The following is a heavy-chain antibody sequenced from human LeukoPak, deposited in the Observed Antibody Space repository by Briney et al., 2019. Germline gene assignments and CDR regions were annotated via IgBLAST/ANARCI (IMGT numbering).Heavy chain of an antibody. D-gene: IGHD3-22*01. Sequence: SRRLAWAASGVTLSRNYMGWDSQAQGKGREWVAVISYDGSNKYYADSVKGRLTISRDNSKNTLYLQMNSLRAEDTAVYYCATLAPGEDSSCYYPNVAFDIRGQGTMVTVSS. CDR1: GVTLSRNY. J-gene: IGHJ3*02. V-gene: IGHV3-30*03. CDR2: ISYDGSNK. CDR3: ATLAPGEDSSCYYPNVAFDI.